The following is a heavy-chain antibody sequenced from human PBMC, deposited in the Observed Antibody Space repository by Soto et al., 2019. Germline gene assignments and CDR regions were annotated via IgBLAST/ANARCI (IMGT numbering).Heavy chain of an antibody. Sequence: SETLSLTCTVSGGSVSSGSYHWSWIRQPPGKGLEWIGYIYYSGSTYYNTSLKSRVTISVDTSKKQFSLKLSPVTAADTAVYYCARDRVEVPAAILYGMDVWGQGTTVTVSS. D-gene: IGHD2-2*01. CDR3: ARDRVEVPAAILYGMDV. V-gene: IGHV4-30-4*08. J-gene: IGHJ6*02. CDR2: IYYSGST. CDR1: GGSVSSGSYH.